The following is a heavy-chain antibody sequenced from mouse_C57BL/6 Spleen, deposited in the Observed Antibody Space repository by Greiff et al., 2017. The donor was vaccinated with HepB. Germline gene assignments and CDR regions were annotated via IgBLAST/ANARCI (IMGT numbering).Heavy chain of an antibody. CDR1: GFTFSDYG. J-gene: IGHJ2*01. V-gene: IGHV5-17*01. CDR2: ISSGSSTI. Sequence: EVQGVESGGGLVKPGGSLKLSCAASGFTFSDYGMHWVRQAPEKGLEWVAYISSGSSTIYDADTVKGRFTISRDNAKNTLFLQMTSLRSEDTAMYYCARRVGRGYFDYWGQGTTLTVSS. CDR3: ARRVGRGYFDY. D-gene: IGHD4-1*01.